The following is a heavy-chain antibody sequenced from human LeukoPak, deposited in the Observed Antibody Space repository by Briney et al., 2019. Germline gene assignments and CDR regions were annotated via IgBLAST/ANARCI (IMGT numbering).Heavy chain of an antibody. V-gene: IGHV4-39*07. D-gene: IGHD1-26*01. CDR2: IYYSGST. CDR3: ARDEEPGGYSNYFDY. Sequence: SETLSLTCTVSGGSISSSSYYWGWIRQPPGKGLEWIGSIYYSGSTYYNPSLKSRVTISVDTSKNQFSLKLSSVTAADTAVYYCARDEEPGGYSNYFDYWGQGTLVTVSS. J-gene: IGHJ4*02. CDR1: GGSISSSSYY.